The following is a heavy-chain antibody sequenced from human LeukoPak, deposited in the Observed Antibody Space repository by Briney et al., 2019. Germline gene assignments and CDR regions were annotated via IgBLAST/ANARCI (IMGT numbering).Heavy chain of an antibody. D-gene: IGHD4-17*01. J-gene: IGHJ6*02. V-gene: IGHV3-23*01. CDR2: ISGSGGST. CDR1: GFTFSSYA. Sequence: GGSLRLSCAASGFTFSSYAMSWVRQAPGKGLEWVSAISGSGGSTYYADSVKGRFTISRDNSKTTLYLQMNSLRAEDTAVYYCARDSDYGDPKAAYGMDVWGQGTTVTVSS. CDR3: ARDSDYGDPKAAYGMDV.